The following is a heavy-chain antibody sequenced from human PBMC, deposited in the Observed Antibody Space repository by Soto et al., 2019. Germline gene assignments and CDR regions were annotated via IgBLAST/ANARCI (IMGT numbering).Heavy chain of an antibody. J-gene: IGHJ4*02. D-gene: IGHD2-2*01. V-gene: IGHV3-23*01. CDR1: GFSFGDSA. CDR3: AKQLGYCSTGRCYFDY. Sequence: QPGGCLRLSCAASGFSFGDSAMSWVRQNPGKGLEWLAAVNPDGSDTFYADSVKGRFTISRDNSQNTVNLQMKSLRVEDTAIYYCAKQLGYCSTGRCYFDYWGQGTQVTVSS. CDR2: VNPDGSDT.